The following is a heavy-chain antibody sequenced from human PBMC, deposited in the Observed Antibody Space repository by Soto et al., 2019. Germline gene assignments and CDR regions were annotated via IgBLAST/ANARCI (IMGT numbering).Heavy chain of an antibody. D-gene: IGHD2-2*01. CDR2: IYHSGST. J-gene: IGHJ5*02. V-gene: IGHV4-59*12. Sequence: SETLSLTCTVSGGSISRYYWSWIRQPPGKGLEWIGYIYHSGSTHYNPSLKSRVTISVDRSKNQFSLKLSSVTAADTAVYYCARVPDRWGQGTLVTVSS. CDR1: GGSISRYY. CDR3: ARVPDR.